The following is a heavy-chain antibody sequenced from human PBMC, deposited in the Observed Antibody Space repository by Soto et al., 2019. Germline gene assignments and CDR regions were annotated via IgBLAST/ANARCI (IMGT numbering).Heavy chain of an antibody. J-gene: IGHJ6*02. CDR1: GGTFSNYA. D-gene: IGHD6-19*01. Sequence: QVQLVQSGAEVKKPGSSVKVSCKASGGTFSNYAFSWVRQAPGQGLEWLGGIMPIFGRPDYAQKFRDRVTITADESTSSAHMELSSLRYEDKPVYYCAIWLKEAGIGGNYSYGMDIWGQGTTVTVSS. V-gene: IGHV1-69*12. CDR3: AIWLKEAGIGGNYSYGMDI. CDR2: IMPIFGRP.